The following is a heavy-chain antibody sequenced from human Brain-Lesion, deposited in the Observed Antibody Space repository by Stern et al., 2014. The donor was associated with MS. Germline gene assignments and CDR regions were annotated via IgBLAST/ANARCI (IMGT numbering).Heavy chain of an antibody. D-gene: IGHD2-2*01. CDR2: IFNSGRT. J-gene: IGHJ6*02. V-gene: IGHV4-61*02. CDR3: ARGRVVPGFQYYATDV. Sequence: QVQLVQSGPGLVKPSQTLSLSCTVSGGSISSGGYYWSWIRQPAGKGLEWIGRIFNSGRTSYNPPLKGRVPLSIDPHQKPLPPTLNPMTAADTAVYYCARGRVVPGFQYYATDVWGQGTTVIVSS. CDR1: GGSISSGGYY.